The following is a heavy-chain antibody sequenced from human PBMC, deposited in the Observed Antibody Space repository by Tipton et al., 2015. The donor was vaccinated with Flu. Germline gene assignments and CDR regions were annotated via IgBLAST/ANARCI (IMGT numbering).Heavy chain of an antibody. CDR1: GFIFSTYG. CDR3: ARGYDILTDGGGYFDY. Sequence: RSLRLSCAASGFIFSTYGMHWVRQAPGKGLEWVAVIWYDGSNKYYADSVKGRFTISRDNSKNTLYLQMNSPRAEDTAVYYCARGYDILTDGGGYFDYWGQGTLVTVSS. D-gene: IGHD3-9*01. V-gene: IGHV3-33*01. CDR2: IWYDGSNK. J-gene: IGHJ4*02.